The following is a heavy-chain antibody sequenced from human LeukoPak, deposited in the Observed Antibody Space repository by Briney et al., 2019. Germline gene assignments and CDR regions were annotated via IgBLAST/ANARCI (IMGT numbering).Heavy chain of an antibody. CDR2: ISTGSNTI. V-gene: IGHV3-48*04. J-gene: IGHJ4*02. D-gene: IGHD3-3*01. CDR1: GFTFSNYN. Sequence: GGSLRLSCAASGFTFSNYNMNWVRQAPGKGLEWVSFISTGSNTIYYADSVKGRFTISRDNAKNSLYLQMNSLRAEDTAVYYCGAQGYDFWSGYFPPSDYWGQGTLVTVSS. CDR3: GAQGYDFWSGYFPPSDY.